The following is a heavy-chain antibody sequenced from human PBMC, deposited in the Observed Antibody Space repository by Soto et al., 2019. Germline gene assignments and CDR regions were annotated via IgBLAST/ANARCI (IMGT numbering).Heavy chain of an antibody. V-gene: IGHV1-2*04. CDR2: INPNSGGT. CDR3: ARAGTTSNNYYYYMDV. D-gene: IGHD1-7*01. J-gene: IGHJ6*03. CDR1: GYTFTGYY. Sequence: ASVKVSCTASGYTFTGYYMDWVRQAPGQGLEWMGWINPNSGGTNYAQKFQGWVTMTRDTSISTAYMELSRLRSDDTAVYYCARAGTTSNNYYYYMDVWGKGTTVTVSS.